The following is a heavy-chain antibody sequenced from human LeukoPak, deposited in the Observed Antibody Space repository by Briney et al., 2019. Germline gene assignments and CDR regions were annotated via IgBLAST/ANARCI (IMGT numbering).Heavy chain of an antibody. D-gene: IGHD6-6*01. J-gene: IGHJ4*02. CDR2: IYYSGST. V-gene: IGHV4-59*08. CDR3: ASLVTATKSGRLAARPYYFDY. CDR1: GGSISSYY. Sequence: SETLSLTCTVSGGSISSYYWSWIRQPPGKGLEWIGYIYYSGSTNYNPSLKSRVTISVDTSKNQFSLKLSSVTAADTAVYYCASLVTATKSGRLAARPYYFDYWGQGTLVTVSS.